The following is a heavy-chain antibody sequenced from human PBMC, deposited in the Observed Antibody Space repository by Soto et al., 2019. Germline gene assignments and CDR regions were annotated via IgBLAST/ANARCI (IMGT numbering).Heavy chain of an antibody. Sequence: PGGSLRLSCAASGFTFDDYAMHWARQAPGKGLEWVSGISWNSGSIGYADSVKGRFTISRDNAKNSLYLQMNSLRAEDTALYYCAKDSSDNGMDVWGQGTTVTVSS. J-gene: IGHJ6*02. CDR1: GFTFDDYA. D-gene: IGHD3-9*01. V-gene: IGHV3-9*01. CDR2: ISWNSGSI. CDR3: AKDSSDNGMDV.